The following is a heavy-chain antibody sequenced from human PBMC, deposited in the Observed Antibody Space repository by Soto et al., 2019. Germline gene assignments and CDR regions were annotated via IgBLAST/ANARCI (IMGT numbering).Heavy chain of an antibody. CDR3: ARPIASTTTDAFDI. CDR1: GVSLSDYY. V-gene: IGHV4-34*01. CDR2: INHSGST. J-gene: IGHJ3*02. Sequence: TSETLSLTCALYGVSLSDYYWSWFRQPPGKGLEWIGEINHSGSTNYNPSLKNRVTISVDTSKKQFSLNLNSVTAADTAVFYCARPIASTTTDAFDIWGQGTMVT. D-gene: IGHD3-3*02.